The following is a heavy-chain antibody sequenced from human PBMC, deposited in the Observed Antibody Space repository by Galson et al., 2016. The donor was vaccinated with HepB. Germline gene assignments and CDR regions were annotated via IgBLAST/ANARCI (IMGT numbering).Heavy chain of an antibody. Sequence: SLRLSCAASGFTVTNNYMSWVRQSPEKGLEWVSIIHAGGNTYFADSVKGRFTVSRDNSKNTLYLQMSSLKPEDTAVYYCVRDFTGWGQGTLVTVSS. CDR3: VRDFTG. V-gene: IGHV3-53*01. CDR2: IHAGGNT. CDR1: GFTVTNNY. J-gene: IGHJ4*02. D-gene: IGHD3-9*01.